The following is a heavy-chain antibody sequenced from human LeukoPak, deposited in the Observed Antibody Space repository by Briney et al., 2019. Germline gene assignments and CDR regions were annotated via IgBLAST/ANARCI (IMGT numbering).Heavy chain of an antibody. CDR2: ISSSSSYI. CDR1: GFTFSSYS. CDR3: ARGANTIFGVVMWYFDY. J-gene: IGHJ4*02. D-gene: IGHD3-3*01. Sequence: GGSLRLSCAASGFTFSSYSMNWVRQAPGKGLEWVSSISSSSSYIYYADSVKGRFTISRDNAKNSLYLQMNSLRAEDTAVYYCARGANTIFGVVMWYFDYWGQGTLVTVSS. V-gene: IGHV3-21*04.